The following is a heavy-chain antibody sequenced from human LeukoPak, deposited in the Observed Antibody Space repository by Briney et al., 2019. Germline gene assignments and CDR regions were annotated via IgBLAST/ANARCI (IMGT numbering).Heavy chain of an antibody. CDR3: AREYSSSPYYFDY. Sequence: SVKVSCKASGGTFSSYAISWVRQAPGQGLEWMGGIIPIFGTANCAQKFQGRVTITADESTSTAYMELSSLRSEDTAVYYCAREYSSSPYYFDYWGQGTLVTVSS. V-gene: IGHV1-69*13. CDR1: GGTFSSYA. J-gene: IGHJ4*02. CDR2: IIPIFGTA. D-gene: IGHD6-6*01.